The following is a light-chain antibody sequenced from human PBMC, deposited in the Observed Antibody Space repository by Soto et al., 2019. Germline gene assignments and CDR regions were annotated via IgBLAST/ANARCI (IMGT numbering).Light chain of an antibody. J-gene: IGLJ3*02. CDR1: SSNIGSNY. CDR2: RNN. V-gene: IGLV1-47*01. Sequence: QSVLTQPPSASGTLGQRVTISCSGSSSNIGSNYVYWYQQLPGTAPKLLIYRNNQRPSGVPDRFSGSKSGTSASLAFSVLRSEDEADYYCAAWDDSLSGPVFGGGTQLTVL. CDR3: AAWDDSLSGPV.